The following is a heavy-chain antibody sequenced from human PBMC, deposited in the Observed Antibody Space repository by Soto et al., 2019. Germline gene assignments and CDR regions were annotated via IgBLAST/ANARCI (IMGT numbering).Heavy chain of an antibody. CDR3: ATTNHHNWNYRDYYFDY. J-gene: IGHJ4*02. V-gene: IGHV1-24*01. D-gene: IGHD1-7*01. Sequence: ASVKVSCKVSGYTLTELSMHWVRQAPGKGLEWMGGFDPEDGETIYAQKFQGRVTMTEDTSTDTAYMELSSLRSEDTAVYYCATTNHHNWNYRDYYFDYWGQGNRVTASS. CDR2: FDPEDGET. CDR1: GYTLTELS.